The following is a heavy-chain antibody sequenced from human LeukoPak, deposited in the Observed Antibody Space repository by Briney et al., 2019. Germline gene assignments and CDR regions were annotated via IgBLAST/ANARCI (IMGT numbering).Heavy chain of an antibody. CDR1: GFTFSSYR. V-gene: IGHV3-48*01. J-gene: IGHJ6*02. CDR3: ARGNYYYGMDV. CDR2: ISSSSSTI. Sequence: GGSLRLSCAASGFTFSSYRMNWVRQAPGKGLEWVSYISSSSSTIYYADSVKGRFTISRDNAKNSLYLQMNSLRAEDTAVYYCARGNYYYGMDVWGQGTTVTVSS.